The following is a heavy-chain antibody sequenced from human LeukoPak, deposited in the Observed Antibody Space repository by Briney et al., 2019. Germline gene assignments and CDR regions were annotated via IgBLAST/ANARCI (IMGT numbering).Heavy chain of an antibody. J-gene: IGHJ4*02. D-gene: IGHD6-13*01. CDR1: GGSFSGYY. V-gene: IGHV4-34*01. CDR3: ARGATAAGSKNFDY. CDR2: INRSGST. Sequence: PSETLSLTCAVYGGSFSGYYWSWIRQPPGKGLEWIGEINRSGSTNYNPSLKSRVTISVDTSKNQFSLKLSSVTAADTAVYYCARGATAAGSKNFDYWGQGTLVTVSS.